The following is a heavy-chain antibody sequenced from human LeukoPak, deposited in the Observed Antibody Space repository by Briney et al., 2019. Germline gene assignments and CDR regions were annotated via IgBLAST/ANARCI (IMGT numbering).Heavy chain of an antibody. J-gene: IGHJ5*02. CDR3: ATLGTNYYGSGSYYWFDP. CDR2: ISAYNGNT. D-gene: IGHD3-10*01. Sequence: ASVKVSCKASGYTFTSYGISWVRQAPGQGLEWMGWISAYNGNTNYAQKLQGRVTMTTDTSTSTAYMELRSLRSDDTAVYYCATLGTNYYGSGSYYWFDPWGQGTLVTVSS. V-gene: IGHV1-18*01. CDR1: GYTFTSYG.